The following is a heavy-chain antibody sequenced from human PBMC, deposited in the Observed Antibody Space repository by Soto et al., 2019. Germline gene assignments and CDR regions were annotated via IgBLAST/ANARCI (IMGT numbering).Heavy chain of an antibody. J-gene: IGHJ5*02. CDR1: GYTFTTFW. V-gene: IGHV5-10-1*03. Sequence: EVQLVQSGAEVKKPGESLRISCTGFGYTFTTFWISWVRQMPGKGLEWMGRIDPRDSSVKYSPSFQGHVTISVDKSISTAYLQWGSLKASDTAXXXXXXXXXXSSTCDSWFXPWGQGTL. CDR3: XXXXXXSSTCDSWFXP. CDR2: IDPRDSSV.